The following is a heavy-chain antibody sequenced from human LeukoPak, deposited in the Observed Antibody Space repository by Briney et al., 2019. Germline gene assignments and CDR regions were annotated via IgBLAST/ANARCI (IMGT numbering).Heavy chain of an antibody. V-gene: IGHV3-53*01. CDR1: GFTVSSNY. J-gene: IGHJ4*02. CDR2: IYSGGST. Sequence: GGSLRLSCAASGFTVSSNYMSWVRQAPGKGLEWVSVIYSGGSTYYADSVKGRFTISIDNSKNTLYLQMNSLRAEDTAVYYCARDSSSWYRLFGYWGQGTLVTVSS. D-gene: IGHD6-13*01. CDR3: ARDSSSWYRLFGY.